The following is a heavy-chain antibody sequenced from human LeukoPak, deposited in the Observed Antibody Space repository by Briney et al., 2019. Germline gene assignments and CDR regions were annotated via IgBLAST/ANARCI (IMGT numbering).Heavy chain of an antibody. CDR2: IYSGGST. CDR1: GFTVSSNY. CDR3: ARIKSGDYFDY. Sequence: GGSLRLSCAASGFTVSSNYMSWVRQAPGKGLEWVSVIYSGGSTYYADSVKGRFTISRDNSKDTLYLQMNSLRAEDTAVYYCARIKSGDYFDYWGQGTLVTVPS. V-gene: IGHV3-53*01. D-gene: IGHD3-10*01. J-gene: IGHJ4*02.